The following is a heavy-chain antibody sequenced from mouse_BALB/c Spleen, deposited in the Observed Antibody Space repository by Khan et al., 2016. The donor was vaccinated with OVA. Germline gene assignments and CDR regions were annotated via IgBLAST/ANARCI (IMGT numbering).Heavy chain of an antibody. CDR2: INSGSSYI. V-gene: IGHV5-17*02. CDR1: GFTFSSFG. CDR3: ARGNWAY. Sequence: EVQLVESGGGLVQPGGSRKLSCAASGFTFSSFGMHWVRQAPEKGLAWVAYINSGSSYIYYADPVKGRFTISSDNPKKTLFLQMTSLRSEDTAMYYCARGNWAYWGQGTTLTVSA. J-gene: IGHJ2*01. D-gene: IGHD4-1*01.